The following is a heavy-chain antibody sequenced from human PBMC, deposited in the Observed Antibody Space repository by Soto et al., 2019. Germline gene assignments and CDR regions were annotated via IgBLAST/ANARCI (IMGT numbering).Heavy chain of an antibody. Sequence: VQLLESGGGLVQPGGSLRLSCAASGFTFSSYGMHWVRQAPGKGLEWVAVISYDGSNKYYADSVKGRFTISRDNSKNTLYLQMNSLRAEDTAVYYCAKDGAARPQLFDYWGQGTLVTVSS. CDR1: GFTFSSYG. CDR2: ISYDGSNK. CDR3: AKDGAARPQLFDY. V-gene: IGHV3-30*18. D-gene: IGHD6-6*01. J-gene: IGHJ4*02.